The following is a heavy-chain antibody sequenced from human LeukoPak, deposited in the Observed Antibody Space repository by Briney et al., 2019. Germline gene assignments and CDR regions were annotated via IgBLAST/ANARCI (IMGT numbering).Heavy chain of an antibody. CDR3: AREARYCSSTSCYRRGWFDP. J-gene: IGHJ5*02. CDR1: GFTFSDYY. CDR2: ISSSGSTI. D-gene: IGHD2-2*01. V-gene: IGHV3-11*01. Sequence: GGSLRLSCAASGFTFSDYYMSWIRQAPGKGLEWVSYISSSGSTIYYADSVKGRFTISRDNAKNSLYLQMNSLRAEDTAVYYCAREARYCSSTSCYRRGWFDPWGQGTLVTVSS.